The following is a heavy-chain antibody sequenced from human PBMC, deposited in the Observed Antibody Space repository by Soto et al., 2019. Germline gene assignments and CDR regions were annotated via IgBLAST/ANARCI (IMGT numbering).Heavy chain of an antibody. J-gene: IGHJ5*02. D-gene: IGHD1-26*01. CDR2: IYHGGTT. Sequence: QVRLQESGPTLVKASETLSLTCAVSGDSLSGGTKYWNWVRQPPGKDLEWIGYIYHGGTTKYNLSLKSRVTISQDTSKNQFSLEIHSVVPSDTAVYYCAGDWEPYWFDPWGQGILVTVSS. CDR3: AGDWEPYWFDP. CDR1: GDSLSGGTKY. V-gene: IGHV4-61*01.